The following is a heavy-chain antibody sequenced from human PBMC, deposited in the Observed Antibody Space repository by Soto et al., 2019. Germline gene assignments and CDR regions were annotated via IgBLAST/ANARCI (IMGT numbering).Heavy chain of an antibody. CDR3: ARGGELAGGMPLDS. J-gene: IGHJ4*02. CDR2: IIPLFGTT. V-gene: IGHV1-69*01. D-gene: IGHD6-19*01. Sequence: QVHLVQSGAEVKKPGSSVKVSCRASGGTFNTYGFNWVRQAPGQGLEWMGGIIPLFGTTTYAQNFQGRVTMTADQSTTTADMEMSGLTSEDTAVYFGARGGELAGGMPLDSWGQGTLVTVSS. CDR1: GGTFNTYG.